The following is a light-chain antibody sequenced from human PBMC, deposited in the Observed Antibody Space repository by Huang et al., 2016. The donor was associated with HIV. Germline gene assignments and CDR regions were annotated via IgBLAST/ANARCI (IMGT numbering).Light chain of an antibody. CDR1: QDIKNY. CDR3: QKYDSVPRT. J-gene: IGKJ1*01. Sequence: DIQMTQYPSSLSASVGDRVTITCRASQDIKNYLAWYQQKAGQVPKLLIYAASSLQSGVPSRFSGSGSGTEFTLSITSLQPEDVAIYYCQKYDSVPRTFGQGTKVDIK. CDR2: AAS. V-gene: IGKV1-27*01.